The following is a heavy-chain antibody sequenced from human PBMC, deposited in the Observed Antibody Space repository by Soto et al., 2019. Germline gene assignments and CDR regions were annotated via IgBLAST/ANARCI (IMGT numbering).Heavy chain of an antibody. CDR1: GYTFTGYY. V-gene: IGHV1-2*02. J-gene: IGHJ4*02. Sequence: EASVKVSCKASGYTFTGYYMHWVRQAPGQGLEWMGWINPNSGGTNYAQKFQGRVTMTRDTSISTAYMELSRLRSDDTAVYYCARSRGIVATINFDYWGQGTLVTVSS. D-gene: IGHD5-12*01. CDR2: INPNSGGT. CDR3: ARSRGIVATINFDY.